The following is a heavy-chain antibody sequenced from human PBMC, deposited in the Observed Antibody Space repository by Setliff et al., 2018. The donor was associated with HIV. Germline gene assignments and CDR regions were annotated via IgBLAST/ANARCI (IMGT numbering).Heavy chain of an antibody. J-gene: IGHJ4*02. D-gene: IGHD6-6*01. CDR3: ARDMAPGIAARTDY. Sequence: PGGSLRLSCAASGFTFSDYDIHWVRQAPGKGLVWVSHINNDGRKTTYADSVKGRFTVSRDNAKNTLYLQMNSLRAEDTAVYYCARDMAPGIAARTDYWGQGTLVTVSS. CDR1: GFTFSDYD. V-gene: IGHV3-74*03. CDR2: INNDGRKT.